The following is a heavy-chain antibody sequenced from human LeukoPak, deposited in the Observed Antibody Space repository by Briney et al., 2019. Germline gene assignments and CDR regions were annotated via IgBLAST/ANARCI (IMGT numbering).Heavy chain of an antibody. V-gene: IGHV1-18*01. CDR1: GYTFTSYG. Sequence: SVRVSYKASGYTFTSYGISWVRQAPGQGLEWMGWISAYNGNTNYAQKLQGRVTMTTDTSTSTAYMELRSLRSDDTAVYYCARVQGSFTIFGVALSSYFDYWGQGTLVTVSS. CDR3: ARVQGSFTIFGVALSSYFDY. D-gene: IGHD3-3*01. J-gene: IGHJ4*02. CDR2: ISAYNGNT.